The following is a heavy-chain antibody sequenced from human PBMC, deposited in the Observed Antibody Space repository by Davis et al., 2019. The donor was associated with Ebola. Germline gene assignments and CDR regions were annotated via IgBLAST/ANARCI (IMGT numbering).Heavy chain of an antibody. CDR2: ISSSSSTI. Sequence: LSLTCAASGFTFSDYYMSWIRQAPGKGLEWVSYISSSSSTIYYADSVKGRFTISRDNAKNSLYLQMNSLRDEDTAVYYCARGRNWFDPWGQGTLVTVSS. CDR1: GFTFSDYY. V-gene: IGHV3-11*04. CDR3: ARGRNWFDP. J-gene: IGHJ5*02.